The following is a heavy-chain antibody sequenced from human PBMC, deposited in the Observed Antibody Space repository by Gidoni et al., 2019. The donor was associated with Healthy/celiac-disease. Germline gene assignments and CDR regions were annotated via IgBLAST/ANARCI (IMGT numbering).Heavy chain of an antibody. J-gene: IGHJ3*02. D-gene: IGHD3-22*01. CDR2: IYHSGST. CDR1: GYSISSGYY. V-gene: IGHV4-38-2*02. CDR3: ARAPKSGYYYPGGAFDI. Sequence: QVQLQESGPGLVKPSETLSLTCTVSGYSISSGYYGGWIRQPPGKGLEWIGSIYHSGSTYYNPSLKSRVTISVDTSKNQFSLKLSSVTAADTAVYYCARAPKSGYYYPGGAFDIWGQGTMVTVSS.